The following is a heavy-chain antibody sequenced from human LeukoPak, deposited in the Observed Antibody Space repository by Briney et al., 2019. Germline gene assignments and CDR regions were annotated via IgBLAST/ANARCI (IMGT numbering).Heavy chain of an antibody. V-gene: IGHV1-18*01. D-gene: IGHD6-19*01. Sequence: ASVNVSCKASGYTFTSYGISWVRQAPGQGLERMGWISAYNGNTNYAQKLQGRVTMTTDTSTSTAYMELRSLRSDDTAVYYCARGTAVAGNGDYWGQGTLVTVSS. J-gene: IGHJ4*02. CDR3: ARGTAVAGNGDY. CDR2: ISAYNGNT. CDR1: GYTFTSYG.